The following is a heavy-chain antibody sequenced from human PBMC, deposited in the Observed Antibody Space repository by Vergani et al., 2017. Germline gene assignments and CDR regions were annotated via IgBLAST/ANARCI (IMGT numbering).Heavy chain of an antibody. CDR1: EYSFGNYW. Sequence: EVELVHSGPEMRKPGESLQISCKGSEYSFGNYWIGWVRQMPGKGLEWMGIIYPADSDTRYSPSFQGQVTISADKSISTAFLQWDSLKASDTALYYCARHTTYTDSWGQGTLVTVAS. D-gene: IGHD1-1*01. J-gene: IGHJ4*02. CDR3: ARHTTYTDS. V-gene: IGHV5-51*01. CDR2: IYPADSDT.